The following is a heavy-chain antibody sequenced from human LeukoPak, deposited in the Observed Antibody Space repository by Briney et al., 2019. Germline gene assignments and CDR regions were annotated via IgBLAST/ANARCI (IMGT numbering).Heavy chain of an antibody. CDR3: ARDGRLGMGED. CDR1: GFTFSSYG. CDR2: IWYDGSNK. V-gene: IGHV3-33*01. D-gene: IGHD7-27*01. J-gene: IGHJ4*02. Sequence: GGSLRLSCAASGFTFSSYGMHWVRQAPGKGLEWVAVIWYDGSNKYYADSVKGRFTISRDNSKNTLYLQMNSLRAEDTAVYYCARDGRLGMGEDWGQGTLVTVSS.